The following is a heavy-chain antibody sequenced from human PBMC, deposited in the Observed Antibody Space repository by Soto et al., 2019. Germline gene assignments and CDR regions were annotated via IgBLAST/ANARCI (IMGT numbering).Heavy chain of an antibody. CDR3: ARDDLLCFDP. J-gene: IGHJ5*02. Sequence: EVQLVESGGGLVKPGGSLRLSCAASGFTFSSYSMNWVRQAPGKGLECVSSISSSSSYIYYADSVKGRFTISRDNAKNSLYLQMNSLRAEDTAVYYCARDDLLCFDPWGQGTLVTVSS. D-gene: IGHD3-10*01. V-gene: IGHV3-21*01. CDR2: ISSSSSYI. CDR1: GFTFSSYS.